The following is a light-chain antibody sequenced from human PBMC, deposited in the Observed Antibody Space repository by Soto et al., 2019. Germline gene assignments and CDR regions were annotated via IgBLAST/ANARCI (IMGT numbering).Light chain of an antibody. CDR1: QSVGGNY. CDR3: QQDGSSLRT. J-gene: IGKJ2*01. CDR2: AAS. V-gene: IGKV3-20*01. Sequence: EIVLTQSPATLSLSPGERATLSCRASQSVGGNYVAWYQQKPGQAPMLLVYAASTSATGIPDRFSGSGSGTDFSLTISRLEPEDFAVYYCQQDGSSLRTFGQGTKLEIK.